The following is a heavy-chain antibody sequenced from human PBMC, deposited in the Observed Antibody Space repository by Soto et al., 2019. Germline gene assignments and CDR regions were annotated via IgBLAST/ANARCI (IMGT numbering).Heavy chain of an antibody. D-gene: IGHD2-21*02. CDR3: AKDHLVVTAITLRY. CDR2: ISGSGGST. V-gene: IGHV3-23*01. J-gene: IGHJ4*02. CDR1: GFTFSSYA. Sequence: EVQLLESGGGLVQPGGSLRLSCAASGFTFSSYAMSWVRQAPGKGLEWVSAISGSGGSTYYADSVKGRFTISRDNTKNTLYLQMNRLRAEDTAVYYCAKDHLVVTAITLRYWGQGTLVTVSS.